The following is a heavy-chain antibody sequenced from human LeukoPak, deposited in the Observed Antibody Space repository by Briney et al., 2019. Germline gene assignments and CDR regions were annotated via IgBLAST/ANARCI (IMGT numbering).Heavy chain of an antibody. CDR2: IRYDGSSK. CDR1: GFTFSSYG. D-gene: IGHD2-21*01. CDR3: AKGGYCGGDCNDY. Sequence: GGSLRLSCAASGFTFSSYGMHWVRQAPGKGLEWVAFIRYDGSSKYYADSVKGRFTISRDNSKNTLYLQMNSLRAEDTAVYYCAKGGYCGGDCNDYWGQGTLVTVSS. J-gene: IGHJ4*02. V-gene: IGHV3-30*02.